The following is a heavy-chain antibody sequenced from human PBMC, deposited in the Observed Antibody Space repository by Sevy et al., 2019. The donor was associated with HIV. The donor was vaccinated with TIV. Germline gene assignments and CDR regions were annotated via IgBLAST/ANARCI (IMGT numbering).Heavy chain of an antibody. J-gene: IGHJ4*02. D-gene: IGHD2-15*01. Sequence: GESLKISCTASGFTFGDYCMSWVRQAPRKGLEWGAFLKSDVYGGTVDHAGSVRGRFVISRDDSKTIAYLQMNDLKTEDSGVYYCTWWKAGQSIFDYWGQGALVTVSS. CDR3: TWWKAGQSIFDY. CDR1: GFTFGDYC. V-gene: IGHV3-49*04. CDR2: LKSDVYGGTV.